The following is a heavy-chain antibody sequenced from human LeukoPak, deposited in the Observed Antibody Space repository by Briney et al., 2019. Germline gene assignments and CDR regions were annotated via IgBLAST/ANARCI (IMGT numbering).Heavy chain of an antibody. V-gene: IGHV1-2*04. CDR3: ARCPGHSSGWYGDENWYFDL. J-gene: IGHJ2*01. Sequence: ASVKVSCKACGYTFTGYYMHWVRQAPGQGLEWMGWINPNSGGTNYAQKFQGWVTMTRDTSISTAYMELSRLRSDDTAVYYCARCPGHSSGWYGDENWYFDLWGRGTLVTVSS. CDR2: INPNSGGT. D-gene: IGHD6-13*01. CDR1: GYTFTGYY.